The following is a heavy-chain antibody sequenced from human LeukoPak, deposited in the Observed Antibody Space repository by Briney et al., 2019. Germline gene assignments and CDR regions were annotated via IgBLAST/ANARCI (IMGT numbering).Heavy chain of an antibody. CDR3: ASHYGSRKSALDY. Sequence: GGSLRLSCAASGFTFSSYAMSWVRQAPGKGLEWVSAISGSGGSTYYADSVKGRFTISRDNAKNTLYLQMNSLRAEDTAVYYCASHYGSRKSALDYWGQGTLVTVSS. J-gene: IGHJ4*02. CDR1: GFTFSSYA. V-gene: IGHV3-23*01. CDR2: ISGSGGST. D-gene: IGHD3-10*01.